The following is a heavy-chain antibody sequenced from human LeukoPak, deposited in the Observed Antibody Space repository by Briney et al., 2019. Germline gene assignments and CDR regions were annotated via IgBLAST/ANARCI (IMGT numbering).Heavy chain of an antibody. Sequence: GRSLRLSCAASGFTFNSYGMQWVRQAPGKGLEWVAVISYDGSNKFYADSVKGRFTISRDNSKNTLYLQMNSLRAEDTAVYYCAKEHTRISFFDYWGQGTLVTVSS. CDR1: GFTFNSYG. D-gene: IGHD2/OR15-2a*01. V-gene: IGHV3-30*18. J-gene: IGHJ4*02. CDR3: AKEHTRISFFDY. CDR2: ISYDGSNK.